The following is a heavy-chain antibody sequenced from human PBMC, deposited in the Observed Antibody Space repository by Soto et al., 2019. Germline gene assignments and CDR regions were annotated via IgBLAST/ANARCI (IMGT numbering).Heavy chain of an antibody. CDR3: ARENRPPPDAFDI. CDR2: ISYDGSNK. CDR1: GFTFSSYA. Sequence: GGSLRLSCAASGFTFSSYAMHWVRQAPGKGLEWVAVISYDGSNKYYADSVKGRFTISRDNSKNTLYLQMNSLRAEDTAVYYCARENRPPPDAFDIWGQGTMVTVSS. J-gene: IGHJ3*02. V-gene: IGHV3-30-3*01.